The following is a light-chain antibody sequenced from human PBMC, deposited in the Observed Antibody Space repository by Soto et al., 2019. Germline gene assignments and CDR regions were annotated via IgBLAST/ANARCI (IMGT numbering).Light chain of an antibody. CDR1: TSDVGSYNL. CDR3: CSYAGSRYV. J-gene: IGLJ1*01. V-gene: IGLV2-23*02. CDR2: EVS. Sequence: QSALTQPASVSGSPGQSITISCTGTTSDVGSYNLVSWYQQHPGKAPKIMIYEVSKRPSGVSNRFSGSKSGNTASLTISGLQAEDEADYYCCSYAGSRYVFGTGTKVTVL.